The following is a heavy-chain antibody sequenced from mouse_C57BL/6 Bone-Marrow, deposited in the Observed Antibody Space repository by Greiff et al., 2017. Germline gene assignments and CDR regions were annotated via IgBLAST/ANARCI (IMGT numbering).Heavy chain of an antibody. D-gene: IGHD1-1*01. CDR1: GYTFTSYW. J-gene: IGHJ2*01. V-gene: IGHV1-52*01. CDR3: ARSAIYYYGDY. CDR2: IDPSDSET. Sequence: QVQLKQPGAELVRPGSSVKLSCKASGYTFTSYWMHWVKQRPIQGLEWIGNIDPSDSETHYNQKFKDKATLTVDKSSSTAYMQLSSLTSEDSAVYYCARSAIYYYGDYWGQGTTLTVSS.